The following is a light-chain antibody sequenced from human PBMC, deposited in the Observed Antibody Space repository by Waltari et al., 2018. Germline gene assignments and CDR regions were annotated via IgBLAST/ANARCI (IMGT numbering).Light chain of an antibody. CDR3: SSYTTTSALV. Sequence: QSALTQPASVSGSPGQSITISCTGTSSAIGYTKYVSWYQQHPDKAPKLMIYEVSLRPSGVSNRFSGSKSGNTASLTISGLQAEDEADYYCSSYTTTSALVFGTGTKVSV. J-gene: IGLJ1*01. V-gene: IGLV2-14*01. CDR2: EVS. CDR1: SSAIGYTKY.